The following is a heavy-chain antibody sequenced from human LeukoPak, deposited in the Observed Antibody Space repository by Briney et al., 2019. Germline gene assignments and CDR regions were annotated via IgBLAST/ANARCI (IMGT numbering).Heavy chain of an antibody. Sequence: HPGESLRLSCEASGFTFTTYWMTWVRQAPGKGLEWVANINQDATERYYVDSVKGRFTISRDNAKNSLYLQMNSLRVEDRAIYYCVKVAKFYYGSESYYFFEHWGQGTPVTASS. J-gene: IGHJ4*02. D-gene: IGHD3-10*01. V-gene: IGHV3-7*01. CDR3: VKVAKFYYGSESYYFFEH. CDR2: INQDATER. CDR1: GFTFTTYW.